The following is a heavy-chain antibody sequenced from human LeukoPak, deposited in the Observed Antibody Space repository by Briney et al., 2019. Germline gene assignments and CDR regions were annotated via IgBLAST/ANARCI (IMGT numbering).Heavy chain of an antibody. CDR3: ARHDFWSGPGFVDY. CDR1: GFTFSSYW. CDR2: IKQDGSEK. J-gene: IGHJ4*02. D-gene: IGHD3-3*01. Sequence: GGSLRLSCAASGFTFSSYWMSWVRQAPGKGLEWVANIKQDGSEKYYVDSVKGRFTISRDNAKNSLYLQMNSLRAEDTAVYYCARHDFWSGPGFVDYWGQGTLVTVSS. V-gene: IGHV3-7*01.